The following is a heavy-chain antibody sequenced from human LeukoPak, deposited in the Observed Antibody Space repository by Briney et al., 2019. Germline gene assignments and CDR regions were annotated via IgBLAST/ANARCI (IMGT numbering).Heavy chain of an antibody. CDR3: ARDVAARRNYYYYYMDV. Sequence: GGSLRLSCAASGFTFSTYGMSWVRQAPGKGLEWVSAITGSGGNTHYADSVKGRFTISRDNAKNSLYLQMNGLRAEDTAVYYCARDVAARRNYYYYYMDVWGKGTTVTVSS. D-gene: IGHD6-6*01. V-gene: IGHV3-23*01. CDR2: ITGSGGNT. CDR1: GFTFSTYG. J-gene: IGHJ6*03.